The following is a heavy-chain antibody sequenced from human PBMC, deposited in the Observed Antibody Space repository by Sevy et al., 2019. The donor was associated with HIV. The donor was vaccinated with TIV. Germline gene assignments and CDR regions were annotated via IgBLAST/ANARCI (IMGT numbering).Heavy chain of an antibody. CDR1: GGTFSNYA. D-gene: IGHD3-22*01. V-gene: IGHV1-69*13. CDR3: AGSYFDSSAYSPLFYYGMDV. Sequence: ASVKVSCKASGGTFSNYAISWVRQAPGQGLEWMGGFIPMFDTANYAQKFQGKVTLTADGSTTTAYMELSSLSFDDTAVYYCAGSYFDSSAYSPLFYYGMDVWGQGTTVTVSS. CDR2: FIPMFDTA. J-gene: IGHJ6*02.